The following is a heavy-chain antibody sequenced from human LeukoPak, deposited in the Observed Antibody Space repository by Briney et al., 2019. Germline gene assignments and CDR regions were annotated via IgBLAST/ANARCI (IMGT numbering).Heavy chain of an antibody. D-gene: IGHD6-13*01. J-gene: IGHJ6*03. CDR3: AKETGSSWYLYYYYYMDV. CDR2: ISTSGGST. CDR1: GFTVSSYA. Sequence: GGSLRLSCAASGFTVSSYAMNWVRQAPGKGLEWVATISTSGGSTYYADSVKGRFTISRDNSKNTLYLQMNSLRAEDTAVYYCAKETGSSWYLYYYYYMDVWGKGTTVTISS. V-gene: IGHV3-23*01.